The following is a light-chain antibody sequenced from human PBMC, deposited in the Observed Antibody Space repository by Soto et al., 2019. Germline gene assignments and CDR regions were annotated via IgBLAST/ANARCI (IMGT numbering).Light chain of an antibody. CDR1: QSVSSSY. V-gene: IGKV3-20*01. CDR2: GAS. Sequence: EIVLTQSPGTLSLSPGERATLSFRASQSVSSSYLAWYQQKPGQAPRLLIYGASSRATGIPDRFSGSGSGTDFTLTISSLEPEDSAVYYCQQYGSSGTFGQGTKVDIK. CDR3: QQYGSSGT. J-gene: IGKJ1*01.